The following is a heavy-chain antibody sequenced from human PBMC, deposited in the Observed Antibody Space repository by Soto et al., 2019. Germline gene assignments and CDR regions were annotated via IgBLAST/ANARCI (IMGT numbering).Heavy chain of an antibody. J-gene: IGHJ5*02. CDR3: ARVGGGLAAQNWFDP. CDR1: GGSISSGGYY. D-gene: IGHD6-6*01. V-gene: IGHV4-31*03. CDR2: IYYSGST. Sequence: QVQLQESGPGLVKPSQTLSLTCTVSGGSISSGGYYWSWIRQHPGKGLEWIGYIYYSGSTYYNPSLKSRVTISVDTSQNQFALKRSSVTAADTAVYYCARVGGGLAAQNWFDPWGQGTLVTGSS.